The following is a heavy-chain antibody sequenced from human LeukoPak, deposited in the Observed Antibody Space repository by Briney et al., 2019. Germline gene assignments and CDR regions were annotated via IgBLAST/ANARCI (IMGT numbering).Heavy chain of an antibody. D-gene: IGHD5-12*01. CDR1: GFTFDDYT. CDR2: ISWDVGST. J-gene: IGHJ4*02. Sequence: GGSLRLSCAASGFTFDDYTMHWVRQAPGKGLEWVSLISWDVGSTYYADSVKGRFTISRDNSKNSLYLQMNSLRTEDTALYYCAKDSAEREYSGYDLGEYYFDYWGQGTLVTVSS. V-gene: IGHV3-43*01. CDR3: AKDSAEREYSGYDLGEYYFDY.